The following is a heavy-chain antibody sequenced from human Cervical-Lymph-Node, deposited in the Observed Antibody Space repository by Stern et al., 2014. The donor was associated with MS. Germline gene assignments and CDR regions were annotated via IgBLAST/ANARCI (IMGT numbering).Heavy chain of an antibody. V-gene: IGHV1-69*01. CDR2: IIPYFGTT. D-gene: IGHD6-19*01. CDR1: GGTFSSYA. Sequence: VQLVESGAEVKKPGSSVKVSCKASGGTFSSYAISWVRQAPGQGLEWMGGIIPYFGTTNYAQKFQGRVTITADESTSTAYMELSSLRSEDTAVYYCARSPGIAVAGLNWYFDLWGRGTLVTVSS. CDR3: ARSPGIAVAGLNWYFDL. J-gene: IGHJ2*01.